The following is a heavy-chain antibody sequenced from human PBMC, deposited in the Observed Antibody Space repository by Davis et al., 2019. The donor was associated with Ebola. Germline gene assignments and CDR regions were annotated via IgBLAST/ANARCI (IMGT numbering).Heavy chain of an antibody. V-gene: IGHV3-53*01. CDR2: FYGADNT. J-gene: IGHJ6*03. Sequence: PGGSLRLSCVGSEFTTNYMTWLRQAPGRGLEWVSVFYGADNTKYADSVKGRFTISRDNAKNSLCLQMNSLRAEDTAVYYCARVLSGTSYNFMDVWGKGTTVTVSS. D-gene: IGHD2-2*01. CDR1: EFTTNY. CDR3: ARVLSGTSYNFMDV.